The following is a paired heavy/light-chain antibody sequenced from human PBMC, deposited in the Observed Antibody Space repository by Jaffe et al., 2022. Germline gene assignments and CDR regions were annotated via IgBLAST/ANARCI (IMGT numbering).Heavy chain of an antibody. CDR3: ARVIRDGYNNGWFDP. V-gene: IGHV1-69*02. Sequence: QVQLVQSGAEVKKPGSSVKVSCKASGGTFSSYTISWVRQAPGQGLEWMGRIIPILGIANYAQKFQGRVTITADKSTSTAYMELSSLRSEDTAVYYCARVIRDGYNNGWFDPWGQGTLVTVSS. D-gene: IGHD3-10*01. CDR2: IIPILGIA. J-gene: IGHJ5*02. CDR1: GGTFSSYT.
Light chain of an antibody. CDR2: KDS. Sequence: SYELTQPPSVSVSPGQTARITCSGDALPKQYAYWYQQKPGQAPVLVIYKDSERPSGIPERFSGSSSGTTVTLTISGVQAEDEADYYCQSADSSGTYMFGGGTKLTVL. J-gene: IGLJ3*02. CDR3: QSADSSGTYM. CDR1: ALPKQY. V-gene: IGLV3-25*03.